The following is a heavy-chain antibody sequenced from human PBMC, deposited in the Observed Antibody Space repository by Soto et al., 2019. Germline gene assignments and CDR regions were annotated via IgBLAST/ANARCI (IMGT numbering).Heavy chain of an antibody. CDR3: ARTGTIVAIEYYFDY. D-gene: IGHD5-12*01. J-gene: IGHJ4*02. V-gene: IGHV4-39*01. CDR2: IYYSGST. CDR1: GGSISSSSYY. Sequence: QLQLQESGPGLVKPSETLSLTCTVSGGSISSSSYYWGWIRQPPGKGLEWIGSIYYSGSTYYNPSLKSRVTISVDTSKNQFSLKLSSVTAADTAVYYCARTGTIVAIEYYFDYWGQGTLVTVSS.